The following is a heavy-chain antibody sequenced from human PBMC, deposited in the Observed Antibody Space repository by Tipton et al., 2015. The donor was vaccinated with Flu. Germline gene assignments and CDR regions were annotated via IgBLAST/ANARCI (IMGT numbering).Heavy chain of an antibody. D-gene: IGHD3-10*01. J-gene: IGHJ4*02. Sequence: SLRLSCTTSGFTFGEYSMSWVRQSPGRGPEWMGFIRTQAFGGTPDYAASVKGRFVISRDDSEGITYLQMNNLKTEDTAVYYCVRDRGNAFMHRFDYWGQGTLITVSS. CDR2: IRTQAFGGTP. CDR1: GFTFGEYS. V-gene: IGHV3-49*04. CDR3: VRDRGNAFMHRFDY.